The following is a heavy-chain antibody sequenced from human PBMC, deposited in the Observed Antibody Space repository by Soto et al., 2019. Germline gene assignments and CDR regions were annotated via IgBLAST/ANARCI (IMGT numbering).Heavy chain of an antibody. CDR3: PRAAREMATIIKWFDP. CDR2: IYHSGNG. V-gene: IGHV4-38-2*01. D-gene: IGHD5-12*01. J-gene: IGHJ5*02. CDR1: XYCIXIGYY. Sequence: ETXXXXXAVSXYCIXIGYYWXWIRQXPGKGLEWIGGIYHSGNGCYNPSLKSRVTMSVDTSKNQLSLKVTSATAADTPVYYCPRAAREMATIIKWFDPWGQGTLVTVPS.